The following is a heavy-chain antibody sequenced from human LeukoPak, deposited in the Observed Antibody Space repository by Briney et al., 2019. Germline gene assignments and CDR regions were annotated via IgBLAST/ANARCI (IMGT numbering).Heavy chain of an antibody. CDR3: AKGDLYGDYVSWFDP. J-gene: IGHJ5*02. D-gene: IGHD4-17*01. CDR1: GFTLDDYA. V-gene: IGHV3-9*01. CDR2: ISWNSGSI. Sequence: GGSLRLSCAASGFTLDDYAMHWVRQAPGKGLEWVSGISWNSGSIGYADSVKGRFTISRDNAKNSLYLQMNSLRAEDTALYYCAKGDLYGDYVSWFDPWGQGTLVTVSS.